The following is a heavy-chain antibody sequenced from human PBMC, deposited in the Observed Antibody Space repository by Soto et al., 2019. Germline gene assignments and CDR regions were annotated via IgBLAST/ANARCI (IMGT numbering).Heavy chain of an antibody. D-gene: IGHD3-22*01. CDR1: GFTFSSYA. V-gene: IGHV3-30-3*01. Sequence: GGSLRLSCAASGFTFSSYAMHWVRQAPGKGLEWVAVISYDGSNKYYADSVKGRFTISRDNSKNTLYLQMNSLRAEDTAVYYCARAVRAFRSGYSPHYYYYGMDVWGQGTTVTVSS. CDR3: ARAVRAFRSGYSPHYYYYGMDV. J-gene: IGHJ6*02. CDR2: ISYDGSNK.